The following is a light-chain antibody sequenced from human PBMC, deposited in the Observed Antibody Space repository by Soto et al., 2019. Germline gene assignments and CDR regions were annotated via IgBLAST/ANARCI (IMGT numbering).Light chain of an antibody. J-gene: IGKJ1*01. CDR2: RAS. V-gene: IGKV3-20*01. Sequence: EIVLTQSPGTLSLSPGERATLSCRASQRVSSNYLAWYQQKPGQAPSLLIFRASSRATGIPDRFSGSGSGKDFTLTISRLEPEDFAVYYCQQYGSAWTFGQGTKVQI. CDR3: QQYGSAWT. CDR1: QRVSSNY.